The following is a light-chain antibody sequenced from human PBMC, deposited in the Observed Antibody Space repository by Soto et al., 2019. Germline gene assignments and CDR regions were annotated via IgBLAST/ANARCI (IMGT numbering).Light chain of an antibody. CDR3: SSFASSIPLV. CDR2: YVT. J-gene: IGLJ2*01. CDR1: SSDVGGYNY. V-gene: IGLV2-14*03. Sequence: QSALTQPASVSGSPGQSITISCTGTSSDVGGYNYYSWYQQPPGKAPQLLICYVTNPPSVFSNCFSVSTAGNTASLTISGLQTEDEDYYYCSSFASSIPLVFGGGTKLTVL.